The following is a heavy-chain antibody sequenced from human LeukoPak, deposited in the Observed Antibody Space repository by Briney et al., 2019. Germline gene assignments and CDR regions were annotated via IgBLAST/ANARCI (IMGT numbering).Heavy chain of an antibody. J-gene: IGHJ3*02. V-gene: IGHV1-69*05. CDR1: GGTFSSYA. CDR3: ARPREMATEKGSDAFDI. D-gene: IGHD5-24*01. Sequence: VASVKVSCKASGGTFSSYAISWVRQAPGQGLEWMGGIIPIFGTANYAQKFQGRVTITTDESTSTVYMELSSLRSEDTAVYYCARPREMATEKGSDAFDIWGQGTMVTVSS. CDR2: IIPIFGTA.